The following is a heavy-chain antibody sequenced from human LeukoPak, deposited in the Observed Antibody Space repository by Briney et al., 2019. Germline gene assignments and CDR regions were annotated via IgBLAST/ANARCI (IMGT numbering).Heavy chain of an antibody. CDR2: INHSGST. CDR3: ARLTVPLRFDP. CDR1: GGSFSGYY. V-gene: IGHV4-34*01. Sequence: SETLSLTCAVYGGSFSGYYWSWIRQPPGKGLEWIGEINHSGSTNYNPSLKSRVTISVDTSKNQFSLKLSSVTAADTAVYYCARLTVPLRFDPWGQGTLVTVSS. J-gene: IGHJ5*02. D-gene: IGHD2-2*01.